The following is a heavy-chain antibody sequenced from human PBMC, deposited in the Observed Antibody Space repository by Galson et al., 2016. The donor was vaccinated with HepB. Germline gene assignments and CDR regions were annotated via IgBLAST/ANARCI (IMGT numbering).Heavy chain of an antibody. Sequence: SLRLSCAASEFTFSSYSMNWVRQAPGKGLERVAKIEHDGSGTYYVDSVKGRFTISRDNAENSLYLQMNSLRAEDTAVYYCARDNWGIDYLGQGTLVTVSS. V-gene: IGHV3-7*03. D-gene: IGHD7-27*01. CDR2: IEHDGSGT. J-gene: IGHJ4*02. CDR1: EFTFSSYS. CDR3: ARDNWGIDY.